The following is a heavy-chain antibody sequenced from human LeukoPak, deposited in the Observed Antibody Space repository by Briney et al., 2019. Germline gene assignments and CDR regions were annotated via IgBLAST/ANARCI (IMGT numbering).Heavy chain of an antibody. CDR2: IDHGGST. V-gene: IGHV4-59*01. J-gene: IGHJ4*02. CDR1: GGSFSSYY. D-gene: IGHD4-17*01. Sequence: SETLSLTCTVSGGSFSSYYWTWIRQPPGKGLEWIGYIDHGGSTNYNPSLRSRVSISSDTSKIQFSLELTSVTAADTAVYYCARLKATVSIHAYFDSWGQGTLVVVSS. CDR3: ARLKATVSIHAYFDS.